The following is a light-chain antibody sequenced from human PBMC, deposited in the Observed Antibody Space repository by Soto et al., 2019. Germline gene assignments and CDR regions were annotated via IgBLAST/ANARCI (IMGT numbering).Light chain of an antibody. V-gene: IGLV2-23*02. J-gene: IGLJ1*01. Sequence: LTQPASVSGSPGQSITISGTGTSSDVGSYNLVSWYQQHPGKAPKLMIYEVSKRPSGVSNRFSGSKSGNTASLTISGLQAEDEADYYCCSYAGSSTPLIFATGTKATVL. CDR3: CSYAGSSTPLI. CDR1: SSDVGSYNL. CDR2: EVS.